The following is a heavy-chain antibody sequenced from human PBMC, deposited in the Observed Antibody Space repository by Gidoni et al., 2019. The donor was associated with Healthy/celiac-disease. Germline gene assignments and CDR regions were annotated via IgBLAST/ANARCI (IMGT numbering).Heavy chain of an antibody. CDR1: GFTFSSYG. CDR3: AKGPVTLFDY. D-gene: IGHD4-4*01. Sequence: QVQLVESGGGVVQPGRSLRLSCAASGFTFSSYGMHWVRQAPGKGLEWVAVISYYGSNKYYADSVKGRFTISRDNSKNTLYLQMNSLRAEDTAVYYCAKGPVTLFDYWGQGTLVTVSS. V-gene: IGHV3-30*18. J-gene: IGHJ4*02. CDR2: ISYYGSNK.